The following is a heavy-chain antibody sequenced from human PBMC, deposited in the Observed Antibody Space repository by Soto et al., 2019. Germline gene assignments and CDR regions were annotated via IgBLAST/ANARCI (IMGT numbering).Heavy chain of an antibody. CDR1: GESFSAYH. CDR2: ISHNGST. J-gene: IGHJ4*02. V-gene: IGHV4-34*01. Sequence: QVLLQQWGAGLLKASETLSLTCAVYGESFSAYHWSWIRQPPGKGLEWIGEISHNGSTNYNPSLKSRVTISVDTSKNQFSLKLRSLTAADTAVYYCARGLGGRSDFWGQGNLVTVSS. CDR3: ARGLGGRSDF.